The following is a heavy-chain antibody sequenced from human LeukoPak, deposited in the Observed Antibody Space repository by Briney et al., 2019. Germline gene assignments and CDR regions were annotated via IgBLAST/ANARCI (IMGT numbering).Heavy chain of an antibody. CDR2: IYYSGST. Sequence: SETLSLTCTVPGGSISSYYWSWIRQPPGKGLDWIGYIYYSGSTNYNPSLKSRVTISVDTSKNQFSLKLSSVTAADTAVYYCARTSGTSFDYWGQGTLVTVSS. D-gene: IGHD1-14*01. CDR3: ARTSGTSFDY. J-gene: IGHJ4*02. V-gene: IGHV4-59*01. CDR1: GGSISSYY.